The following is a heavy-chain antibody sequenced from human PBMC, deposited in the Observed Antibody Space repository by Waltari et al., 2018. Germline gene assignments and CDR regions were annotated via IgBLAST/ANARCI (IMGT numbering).Heavy chain of an antibody. Sequence: EVQLLESGGGLVQPGGSVRISCDPSGCPFSSFAMYWVRQAPGKGLEWASAISEGGGRTFYADAVKGRFSISRDNSKNTLYLQMNSLTGEDTAVYYCAKIGVRAATGGFDYWGQGTLVTVSS. D-gene: IGHD6-25*01. CDR2: ISEGGGRT. CDR1: GCPFSSFA. V-gene: IGHV3-23*01. J-gene: IGHJ4*02. CDR3: AKIGVRAATGGFDY.